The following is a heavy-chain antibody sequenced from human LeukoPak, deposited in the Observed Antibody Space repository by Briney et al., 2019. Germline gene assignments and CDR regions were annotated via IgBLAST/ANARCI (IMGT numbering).Heavy chain of an antibody. V-gene: IGHV3-11*01. D-gene: IGHD6-25*01. CDR1: GFTFSDSY. CDR2: ISGSGHDI. Sequence: PGGSLRLPCAASGFTFSDSYMSWIRQAPGKGLEYLSYISGSGHDIIYADSVRGRFTISRDNAKNSLYLQMNSLRVEDTAVYYCARSARPLDSWGQGTLVTVSS. CDR3: ARSARPLDS. J-gene: IGHJ4*02.